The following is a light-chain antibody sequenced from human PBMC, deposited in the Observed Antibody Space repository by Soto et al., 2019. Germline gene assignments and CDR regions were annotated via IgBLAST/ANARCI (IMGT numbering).Light chain of an antibody. J-gene: IGKJ3*01. Sequence: EIVLTQSPGTLSLSPGERATLSCRASQTVNNNYLAWYKQKPGQSPRLLMYHASLRAIDIPARFSGSGSGTDFTLTITSLAPEDFAIDYCQQNGGSPLTFGPGTQVDLK. V-gene: IGKV3-20*01. CDR1: QTVNNNY. CDR2: HAS. CDR3: QQNGGSPLT.